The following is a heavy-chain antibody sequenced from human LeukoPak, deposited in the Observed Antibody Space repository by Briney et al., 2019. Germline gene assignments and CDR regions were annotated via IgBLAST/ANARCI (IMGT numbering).Heavy chain of an antibody. J-gene: IGHJ4*02. V-gene: IGHV1-2*02. Sequence: ASVTVSCKASGYTFSDYYMHWVRQAPGQGLEWMGWLNPKSGATNFAQKFQGRVTMTRDTSISTTYMELSRLRSDDTAVYYCARDLGFCSGGSCGSMTTVTSYDYWGQGTLVIVSS. D-gene: IGHD2-15*01. CDR1: GYTFSDYY. CDR2: LNPKSGAT. CDR3: ARDLGFCSGGSCGSMTTVTSYDY.